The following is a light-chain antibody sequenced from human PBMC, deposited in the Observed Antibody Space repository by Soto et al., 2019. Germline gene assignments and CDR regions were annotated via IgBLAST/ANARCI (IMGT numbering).Light chain of an antibody. V-gene: IGKV1-8*01. CDR3: PQYYSYPPLT. CDR1: QDISSY. J-gene: IGKJ4*01. CDR2: APS. Sequence: AIRMTQSPSSFSASTGDRVTITCRASQDISSYLAWYQQKPGKAPNLLIYAPSTLQSGVPSRFSGSGSGTAFTLTISRLQSEDFATYHCPQYYSYPPLTFGGGTKVEIK.